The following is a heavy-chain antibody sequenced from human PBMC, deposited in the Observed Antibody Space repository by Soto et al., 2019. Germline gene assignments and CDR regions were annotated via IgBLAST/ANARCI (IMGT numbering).Heavy chain of an antibody. V-gene: IGHV1-24*01. CDR3: ARDMGYCSGGSCRPTRGRKNWFDP. CDR1: GYTLTELS. Sequence: ASVKVSCKVSGYTLTELSMHWVRQAPGKGLEWMGGFDPEDGETIYAQKFQGWVTMTRDTSISTAYMELSRLRSDDTAVYYCARDMGYCSGGSCRPTRGRKNWFDPWGQGALVTVSS. CDR2: FDPEDGET. J-gene: IGHJ5*02. D-gene: IGHD2-15*01.